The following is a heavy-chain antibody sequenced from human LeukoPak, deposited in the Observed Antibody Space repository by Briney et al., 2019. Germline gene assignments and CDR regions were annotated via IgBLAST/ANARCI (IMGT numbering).Heavy chain of an antibody. D-gene: IGHD3-16*02. V-gene: IGHV3-30*18. CDR3: AKESSPYYYYVWGSYRWDY. CDR1: GFTFSSYG. CDR2: XXYDGSNK. J-gene: IGHJ4*02. Sequence: GRSLRLSCAPSGFTFSSYGMHWVRQAPGKGLEXXXXXXYDGSNKYYADSVKGRFTISRDNSKNTLYLQMNSLRAEDTAVYYCAKESSPYYYYVWGSYRWDYWGQGTLVTVSS.